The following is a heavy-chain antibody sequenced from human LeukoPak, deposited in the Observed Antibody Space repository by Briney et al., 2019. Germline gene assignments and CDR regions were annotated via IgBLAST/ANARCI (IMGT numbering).Heavy chain of an antibody. D-gene: IGHD6-13*01. J-gene: IGHJ5*02. CDR3: ARGARSSSSWRLGNWFDP. CDR1: GGSFSGYY. V-gene: IGHV4-34*01. CDR2: VNHSGTT. Sequence: SETLSLTCAVYGGSFSGYYWSWIRQPPGKGLEWIGEVNHSGTTNYNPSLKSRVTISVDTSKNQFSLKLSSVTAADTAVYYCARGARSSSSWRLGNWFDPWGQGTLVTVSS.